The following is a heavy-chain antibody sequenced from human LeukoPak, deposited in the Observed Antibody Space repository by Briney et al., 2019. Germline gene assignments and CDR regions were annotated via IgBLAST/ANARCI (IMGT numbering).Heavy chain of an antibody. V-gene: IGHV3-9*01. J-gene: IGHJ4*02. CDR2: ISWNSGSI. Sequence: GGSLRLSCVASGFTFEDYAMHWVRQAPGKGLEWVSGISWNSGSIVYADSVKGRFTISRDNAKNSLYLQMNSLRAEDTALYYCTKERSRSYYIDYWGQGTLVSVSS. CDR1: GFTFEDYA. D-gene: IGHD1-26*01. CDR3: TKERSRSYYIDY.